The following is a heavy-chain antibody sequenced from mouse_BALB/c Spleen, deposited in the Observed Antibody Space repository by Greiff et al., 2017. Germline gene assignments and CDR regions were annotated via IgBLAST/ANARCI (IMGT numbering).Heavy chain of an antibody. J-gene: IGHJ3*01. CDR3: ARAYYGSSYGFAY. V-gene: IGHV2-6-7*01. Sequence: VQLQQSGPGLVAPSQSLSITCTVSGFSLTGYGVNWVRQPPGKGLEWLGMIWGDGSTDYNSALKSRLSISKDNSKSQVFLKMNSLQTDDTARYYCARAYYGSSYGFAYWGQGTLVTVSA. D-gene: IGHD1-1*01. CDR2: IWGDGST. CDR1: GFSLTGYG.